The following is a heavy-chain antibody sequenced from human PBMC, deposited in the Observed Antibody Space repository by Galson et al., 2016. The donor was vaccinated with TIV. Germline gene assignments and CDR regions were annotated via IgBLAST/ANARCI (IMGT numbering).Heavy chain of an antibody. CDR2: ISATGGST. V-gene: IGHV3-23*01. CDR3: AKTIDVSGVLINYFYYGMDV. Sequence: SLRLSCAASGFTFRDYAMHWVRQAPGKGLEWVVSISATGGSTFYTGSVKGRFTVSRDNSNDHLSLQMSRLRAEDTAVYYCAKTIDVSGVLINYFYYGMDVWGHGTTVTVSS. J-gene: IGHJ6*02. CDR1: GFTFRDYA. D-gene: IGHD3-3*01.